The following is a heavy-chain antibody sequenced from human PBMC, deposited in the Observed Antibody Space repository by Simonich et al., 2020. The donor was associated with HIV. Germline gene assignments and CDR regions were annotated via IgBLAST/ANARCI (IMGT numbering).Heavy chain of an antibody. CDR2: INPNRSDK. CDR1: GYTFTDYY. CDR3: AREGTQLEDAFDI. V-gene: IGHV1-2*02. J-gene: IGHJ3*02. Sequence: QVQLVQSGAEVKKPGASVKVSCKASGYTFTDYYIHWVRQAPGQGLVWMGEINPNRSDKEYGQKLPGRVTKTRDTSISTAYMELSRARSEDTAVYYCAREGTQLEDAFDIWGQGTQVTVSS. D-gene: IGHD1-1*01.